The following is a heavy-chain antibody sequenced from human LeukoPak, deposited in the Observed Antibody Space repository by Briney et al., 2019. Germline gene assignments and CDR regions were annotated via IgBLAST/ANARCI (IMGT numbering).Heavy chain of an antibody. CDR1: GFSFSNAW. J-gene: IGHJ4*02. D-gene: IGHD4-17*01. Sequence: GGSLRLSCTASGFSFSNAWMNWVRQAPGKGLEWVGRIKTKADDETTGYAASVKGRFTISRDDSKNTLYLQMNSLKTEDTAVYYCTSRVTTTNDDWGQGTLVTVSS. CDR2: IKTKADDETT. CDR3: TSRVTTTNDD. V-gene: IGHV3-15*01.